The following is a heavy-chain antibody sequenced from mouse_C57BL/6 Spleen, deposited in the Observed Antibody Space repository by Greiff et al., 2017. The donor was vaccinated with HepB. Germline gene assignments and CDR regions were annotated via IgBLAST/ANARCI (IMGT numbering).Heavy chain of an antibody. D-gene: IGHD2-2*01. V-gene: IGHV1-82*01. Sequence: VKLMESGPELVKPGASVKISCKASGYAFSSSWMNWVKQRPGKGLEWIGRIYPGDGDTNYNGKFKGKATLTADKSSSTAYMQLSSLTSEDSAVYFCARLWLRAMDYWGQGTSVTVSS. CDR3: ARLWLRAMDY. CDR1: GYAFSSSW. J-gene: IGHJ4*01. CDR2: IYPGDGDT.